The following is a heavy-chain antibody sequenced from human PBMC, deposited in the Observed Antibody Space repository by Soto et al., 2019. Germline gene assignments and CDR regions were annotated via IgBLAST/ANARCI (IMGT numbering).Heavy chain of an antibody. Sequence: QVQLVESGGDVVQPGRSLRLSCAASGFTFSSHPMQWVGQAPGKGLEWVALISSDGTISSYADSVKGRLTISRDNSKNILYLQMNTLEVDDTARYYCARDSSLAMLQRRGFDIWGQGTTVIVSS. V-gene: IGHV3-30-3*01. CDR2: ISSDGTIS. CDR3: ARDSSLAMLQRRGFDI. J-gene: IGHJ3*02. CDR1: GFTFSSHP. D-gene: IGHD3-16*01.